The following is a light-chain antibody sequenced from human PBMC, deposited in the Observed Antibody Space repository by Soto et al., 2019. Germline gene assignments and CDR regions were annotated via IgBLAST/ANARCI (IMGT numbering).Light chain of an antibody. CDR2: RNN. CDR1: SSNIGSNY. J-gene: IGLJ1*01. V-gene: IGLV1-47*01. Sequence: QSVLTQPPSASGTPGQRVTISCSGSSSNIGSNYVYWYHQLPGTAPKLVIYRNNQRPSGVPDRISGSKSGTSASLAISGLRSEDEADYYCCSYAGGSTYVFGTGTKLTVL. CDR3: CSYAGGSTYV.